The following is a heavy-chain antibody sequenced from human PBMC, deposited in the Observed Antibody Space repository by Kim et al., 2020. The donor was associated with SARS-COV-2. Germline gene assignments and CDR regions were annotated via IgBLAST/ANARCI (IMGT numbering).Heavy chain of an antibody. CDR3: ARDRSVRFTILPFGMDV. CDR1: GFTFSSYG. D-gene: IGHD3-3*01. V-gene: IGHV3-33*01. J-gene: IGHJ6*02. Sequence: GGSLRLSCAASGFTFSSYGMHWVRQAPGKGLEWVAVIWYDGSNKYYADSVKGRFTISRDNSKNTLYLQMNSLRAEDTAVYYCARDRSVRFTILPFGMDVWGQGTTVTVSS. CDR2: IWYDGSNK.